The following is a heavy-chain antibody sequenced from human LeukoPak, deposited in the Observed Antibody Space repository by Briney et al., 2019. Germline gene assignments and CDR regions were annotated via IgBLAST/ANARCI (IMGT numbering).Heavy chain of an antibody. Sequence: GGSLRLSCAASGFTFDDYAMHWVRQAPGKGLERVSLMSGDGGSTYYADSVKSRFTISRDNAKNSLYLQMNSLIAEDTAVYYCARSVVAASAESWFDPWGQGTLVTVSS. D-gene: IGHD2-15*01. CDR3: ARSVVAASAESWFDP. J-gene: IGHJ5*02. V-gene: IGHV3-43*02. CDR1: GFTFDDYA. CDR2: MSGDGGST.